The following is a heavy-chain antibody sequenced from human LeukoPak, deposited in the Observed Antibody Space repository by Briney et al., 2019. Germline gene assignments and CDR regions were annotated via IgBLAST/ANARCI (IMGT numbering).Heavy chain of an antibody. J-gene: IGHJ5*02. V-gene: IGHV4-39*01. Sequence: PSETLSLTCTVSGGSISSTSYYWGWIRQPPGKGLEWIGIIYYSGSTYYNPSLKSRVTISVDTSKNQFSLKPTSVTAADTAVYYCARRGNGSYYSGDWFDPWGQGSLVTVSS. CDR3: ARRGNGSYYSGDWFDP. CDR2: IYYSGST. D-gene: IGHD1-26*01. CDR1: GGSISSTSYY.